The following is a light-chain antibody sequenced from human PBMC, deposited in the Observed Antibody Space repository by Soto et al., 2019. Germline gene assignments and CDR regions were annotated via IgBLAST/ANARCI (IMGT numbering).Light chain of an antibody. V-gene: IGKV1-39*01. J-gene: IGKJ3*01. CDR2: VAS. Sequence: DIQMTQSPSSLSASVGDRVTITCRASQNINRYLNWYQQKPGKAPKVLILVASSLESGVPSRFRGSGSGTDFTLTISSLQPEDFAVYYCQQRSNWPPVFTFGPGTKVDIK. CDR1: QNINRY. CDR3: QQRSNWPPVFT.